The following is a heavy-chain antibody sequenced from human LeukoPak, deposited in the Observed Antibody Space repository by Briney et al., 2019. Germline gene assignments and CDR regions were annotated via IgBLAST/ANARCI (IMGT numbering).Heavy chain of an antibody. CDR2: INHSGST. CDR3: ASRINCSSTSCYVGGFDY. V-gene: IGHV4-34*01. D-gene: IGHD2-2*01. CDR1: GGSFSGYY. Sequence: KSSETLSLTCAVYGGSFSGYYWSWIRQPPGKGLEWIGEINHSGSTNYNPSLKSRVTISVDTSKNQFSLKLSSVTAADTAVYYYASRINCSSTSCYVGGFDYWGQGTLVTVSS. J-gene: IGHJ4*02.